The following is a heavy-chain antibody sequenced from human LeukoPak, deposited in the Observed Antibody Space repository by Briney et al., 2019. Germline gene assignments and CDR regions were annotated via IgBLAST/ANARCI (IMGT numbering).Heavy chain of an antibody. Sequence: ASVKVSCKASGGTFSSYAISWVRRAPGQGLEWMGGIIPIFGTANYAQKFQGRVTITADESTSTAYMELSSLRSEDTAVYYCARGQVSSSSPPGYYYGMDVWGQGTTVTVSS. CDR3: ARGQVSSSSPPGYYYGMDV. J-gene: IGHJ6*02. CDR2: IIPIFGTA. V-gene: IGHV1-69*13. CDR1: GGTFSSYA. D-gene: IGHD6-6*01.